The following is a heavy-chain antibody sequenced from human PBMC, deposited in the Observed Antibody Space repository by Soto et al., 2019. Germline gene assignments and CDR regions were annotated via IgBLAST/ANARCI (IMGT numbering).Heavy chain of an antibody. CDR2: IVVVNGNT. V-gene: IGHV1-58*01. Sequence: ELVQSGPEAREPGTSVKVSCRASGFSFGDSAVQWVRQGRGQRLEWIGWIVVVNGNTNYAQKFEGRVTLTRDASTSTIHMELTSLSSEDTAVYFCAVTDLPFRPLTEPTENGMDVWGQGTTVTVSS. J-gene: IGHJ6*02. D-gene: IGHD3-3*02. CDR3: AVTDLPFRPLTEPTENGMDV. CDR1: GFSFGDSA.